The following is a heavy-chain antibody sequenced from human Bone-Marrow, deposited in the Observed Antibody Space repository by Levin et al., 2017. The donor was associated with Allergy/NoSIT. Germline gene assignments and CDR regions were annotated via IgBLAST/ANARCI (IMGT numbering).Heavy chain of an antibody. CDR2: IYYSGST. J-gene: IGHJ4*02. CDR3: ARVGYYDSSGYYFDY. V-gene: IGHV4-59*01. Sequence: GSLRLSCTVSGGSISSYYWSWIRQPPGKGLEWIGYIYYSGSTNYNPSLKSRVTISVDTSKNQFSLKLSSVTAADTAVYYCARVGYYDSSGYYFDYWGQGTLVTVSS. CDR1: GGSISSYY. D-gene: IGHD3-22*01.